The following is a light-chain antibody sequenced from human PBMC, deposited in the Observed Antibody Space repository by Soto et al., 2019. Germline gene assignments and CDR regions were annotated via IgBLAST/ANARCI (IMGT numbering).Light chain of an antibody. CDR3: MLYCGGAQLWV. CDR2: STS. Sequence: QAVVTQEPSLTVSPGGTVTLTFASSTGAFTIGYYPNWFQQKPGQAPRALIYSTSNKNSWTPARFSGSLLGGKAALTLSGVQSEDEAEYYCMLYCGGAQLWVFGGGTKLT. V-gene: IGLV7-43*01. J-gene: IGLJ3*02. CDR1: TGAFTIGYY.